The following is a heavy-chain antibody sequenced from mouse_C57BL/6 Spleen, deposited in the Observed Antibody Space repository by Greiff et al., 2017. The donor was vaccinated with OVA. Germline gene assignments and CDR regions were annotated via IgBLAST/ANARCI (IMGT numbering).Heavy chain of an antibody. CDR1: GYAFSSSW. D-gene: IGHD1-1*01. V-gene: IGHV1-82*01. J-gene: IGHJ1*03. CDR2: IYPGDGDT. Sequence: VQLQQSGPELVKPGASVKISCKASGYAFSSSWMNWVQQRPGKGLEWIGRIYPGDGDTNYNGKFKGKATLTADKSSSTAYMQLSSLTSEDSAVYFCAKPKIYYYGSSYGDSYWYFDVWGTGTTVTVSS. CDR3: AKPKIYYYGSSYGDSYWYFDV.